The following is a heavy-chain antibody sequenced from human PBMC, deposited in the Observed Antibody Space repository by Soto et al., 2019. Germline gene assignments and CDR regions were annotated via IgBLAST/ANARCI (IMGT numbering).Heavy chain of an antibody. CDR3: ARGDSTDCSNGVCSFFYNHDMDV. J-gene: IGHJ6*02. CDR2: INPKSGGT. Sequence: ASVKVSWKASGYSFTDYHIHWVRQAPGQGLGWLGRINPKSGGTSTAQKFQGWVTMTTDTSISTASMELTRLTSDDTAIYYCARGDSTDCSNGVCSFFYNHDMDVWGQGTTVTVSS. D-gene: IGHD2-8*01. V-gene: IGHV1-2*04. CDR1: GYSFTDYH.